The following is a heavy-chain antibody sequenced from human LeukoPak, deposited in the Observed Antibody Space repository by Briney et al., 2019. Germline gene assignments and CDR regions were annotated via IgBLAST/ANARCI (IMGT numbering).Heavy chain of an antibody. CDR1: GFTFSSYA. CDR2: ISGSGGST. CDR3: AKSRNYYGSGSYYQDY. Sequence: PGGSLRLSCAASGFTFSSYAMSWVRQAPGKGLEWVSAISGSGGSTYYADSVKGRFTISRDNSKNTLYLQMNSLRAEDTAVYYCAKSRNYYGSGSYYQDYWGQGTLVTVSS. J-gene: IGHJ4*02. V-gene: IGHV3-23*01. D-gene: IGHD3-10*01.